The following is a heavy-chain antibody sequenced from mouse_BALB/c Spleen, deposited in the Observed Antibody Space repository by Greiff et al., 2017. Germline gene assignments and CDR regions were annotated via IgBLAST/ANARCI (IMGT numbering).Heavy chain of an antibody. CDR1: GFSLTSYD. D-gene: IGHD2-4*01. CDR2: IWTGGGT. Sequence: QVQLKESGPGLVAPSQSLSITCTVSGFSLTSYDISWIRQPPGKGLEWLGVIWTGGGTNYNSAFMSRLSISKDNSKSQVFLKMNSLQTDDTAIYYCVRGRGLGAYWGQGTLVTVSA. J-gene: IGHJ3*01. CDR3: VRGRGLGAY. V-gene: IGHV2-9-2*01.